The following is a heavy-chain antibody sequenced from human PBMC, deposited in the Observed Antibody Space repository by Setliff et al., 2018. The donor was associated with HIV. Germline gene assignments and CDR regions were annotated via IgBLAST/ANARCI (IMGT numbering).Heavy chain of an antibody. J-gene: IGHJ4*02. V-gene: IGHV3-7*03. D-gene: IGHD3-10*01. CDR2: IKEDGSKK. CDR1: GFTFSSYW. Sequence: GGSLRLSCVASGFTFSSYWMSWVRQAPGKGLEWVAIIKEDGSKKFYVDSVKGRFTISRDNAKNSLYLQMNSLRAEDTAVYYCARGHYRASSQWGQGALVTVSS. CDR3: ARGHYRASSQ.